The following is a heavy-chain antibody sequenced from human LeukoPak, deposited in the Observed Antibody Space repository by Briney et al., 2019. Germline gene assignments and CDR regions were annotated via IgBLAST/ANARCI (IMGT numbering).Heavy chain of an antibody. V-gene: IGHV3-48*02. CDR1: GFTFSKYA. D-gene: IGHD2-15*01. CDR3: ARDLFRSGPDAFDI. CDR2: ISSSSSTI. Sequence: PGGSLRLSCAASGFTFSKYAINWVRQAPGKGLEWVSYISSSSSTIYYADSVKGRFTISRDNAKNSLYLQMNSLRDEDTAVYYCARDLFRSGPDAFDIWGQGTMVTVSS. J-gene: IGHJ3*02.